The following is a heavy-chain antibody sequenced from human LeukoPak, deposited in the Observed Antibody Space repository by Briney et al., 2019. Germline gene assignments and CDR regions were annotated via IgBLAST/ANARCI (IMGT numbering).Heavy chain of an antibody. D-gene: IGHD6-13*01. V-gene: IGHV4-59*01. J-gene: IGHJ4*02. CDR2: IYSSWIT. CDR1: GGSIRNYY. Sequence: SETLSLTCTVSGGSIRNYYWRWLRQPPGKGLEWIGYIYSSWITNFNPSLKSRVTISVDTSKNHFSLNLSSVTAADTAVYYCARWGSIAAARFDYWGQGTLVTVSS. CDR3: ARWGSIAAARFDY.